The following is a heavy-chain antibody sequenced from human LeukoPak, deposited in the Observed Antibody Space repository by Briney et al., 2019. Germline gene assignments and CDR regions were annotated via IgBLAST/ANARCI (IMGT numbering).Heavy chain of an antibody. Sequence: PGGSLKLSCAASGFTFSGSAMHWVRQASGKGLEWVGRIRTKVNSYATVYAASVKGRFTISRDDSKNTLYLQMNSLRAEDTAVYYCAKDSLRWSYFYYGMDVWGQGTTVTVSS. D-gene: IGHD4-23*01. J-gene: IGHJ6*02. V-gene: IGHV3-73*01. CDR3: AKDSLRWSYFYYGMDV. CDR2: IRTKVNSYAT. CDR1: GFTFSGSA.